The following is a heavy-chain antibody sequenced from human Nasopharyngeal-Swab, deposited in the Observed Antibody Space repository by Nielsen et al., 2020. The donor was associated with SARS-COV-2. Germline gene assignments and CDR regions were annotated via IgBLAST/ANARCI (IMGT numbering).Heavy chain of an antibody. V-gene: IGHV4-39*01. Sequence: WIRQHPGKGLEWIGSVYYGGNTYYNPSLKSRVTISVDTSKNQFSLKLASVTAADAAVYYRPGLAAHGYFYYYYGMDVWGQGTTVTVSS. D-gene: IGHD6-6*01. CDR2: VYYGGNT. J-gene: IGHJ6*02. CDR3: PGLAAHGYFYYYYGMDV.